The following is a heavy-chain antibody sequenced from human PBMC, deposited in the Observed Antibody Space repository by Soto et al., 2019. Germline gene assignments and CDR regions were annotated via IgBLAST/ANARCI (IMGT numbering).Heavy chain of an antibody. J-gene: IGHJ4*02. V-gene: IGHV3-33*01. CDR1: GFTFSNYG. CDR3: ARDESCSWSLDY. CDR2: IWYDGSNK. D-gene: IGHD3-10*02. Sequence: QVQLVESGGGVVQPGRSLRLSCAASGFTFSNYGMHWVRQAPGKGLEWVAVIWYDGSNKYYADSVKGRFTISRDNSKNTLYMQTTGLGAGETAVYYCARDESCSWSLDYWGRGTLVTVSS.